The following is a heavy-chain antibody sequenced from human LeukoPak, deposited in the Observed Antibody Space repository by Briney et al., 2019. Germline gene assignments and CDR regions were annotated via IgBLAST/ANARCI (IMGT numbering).Heavy chain of an antibody. CDR2: INTSGST. V-gene: IGHV4-61*02. CDR3: ASRRRGLLDYYYYYMDV. Sequence: SETLSLTCTVSGGSISSGSYYWGWIRQPAGKGLEGIARINTSGSTNYNPSLKGRVTISVDTSKNQFSLKLSSVTAADTAVYYCASRRRGLLDYYYYYMDVGGKGTTVTVSS. J-gene: IGHJ6*03. CDR1: GGSISSGSYY.